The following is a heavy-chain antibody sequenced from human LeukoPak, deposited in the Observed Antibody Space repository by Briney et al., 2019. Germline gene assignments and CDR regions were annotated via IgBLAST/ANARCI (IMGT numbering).Heavy chain of an antibody. CDR1: GFTFSTYW. J-gene: IGHJ4*01. Sequence: GGYLRLSCAASGFTFSTYWMSWVRQAPGKGLEWVANIKQDGSEKYYVDSVKGRFSISRDNAKNSLYLQMSSLRAEDTAVYYCARECLISSSSDYWGHGTLVTVSS. V-gene: IGHV3-7*01. CDR3: ARECLISSSSDY. CDR2: IKQDGSEK. D-gene: IGHD6-6*01.